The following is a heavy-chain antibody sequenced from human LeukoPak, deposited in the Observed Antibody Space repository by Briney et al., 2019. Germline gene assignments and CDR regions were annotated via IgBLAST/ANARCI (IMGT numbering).Heavy chain of an antibody. D-gene: IGHD3-10*01. V-gene: IGHV3-7*01. CDR3: ARQKLVRPSPFDP. CDR1: GFTFSSYW. Sequence: QPGGSLRLSCAASGFTFSSYWMSWVRQAPGKGREWVANIKQDGSEKYYVVSVKGRFTSSRDNAKNSLYLQMNSLRAEDTAVYYCARQKLVRPSPFDPWGQGTLVTVSS. CDR2: IKQDGSEK. J-gene: IGHJ5*02.